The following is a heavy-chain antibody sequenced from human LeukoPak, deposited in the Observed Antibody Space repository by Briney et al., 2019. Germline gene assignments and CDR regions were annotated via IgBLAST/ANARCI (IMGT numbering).Heavy chain of an antibody. V-gene: IGHV3-21*01. CDR2: ISSSSSYI. D-gene: IGHD4-17*01. CDR3: ARDRAPTVTPVNWFDP. CDR1: GFTLSSYS. Sequence: GGSLRLSCAASGFTLSSYSMNWVRQAPGKGLEWVSSISSSSSYIYYADSVKGRFTISRDNAKNSLYLQMNSLRAEDTAVYYCARDRAPTVTPVNWFDPWGQGTLVTVSS. J-gene: IGHJ5*02.